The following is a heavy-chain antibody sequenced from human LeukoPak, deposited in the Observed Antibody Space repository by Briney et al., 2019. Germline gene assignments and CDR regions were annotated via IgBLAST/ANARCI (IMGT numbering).Heavy chain of an antibody. Sequence: SETLSLTCSVSDGSISSHLWTWIRQPPGGGLEWIGYAQDSAFISVNRSLKSRVTVSVDTSKNQFSLKLSSVTAADTAVYYCAKMVFVAAAPNWFDPWGQGTLVTVSS. CDR1: DGSISSHL. CDR3: AKMVFVAAAPNWFDP. V-gene: IGHV4-59*08. D-gene: IGHD6-13*01. CDR2: AQDSAFI. J-gene: IGHJ5*02.